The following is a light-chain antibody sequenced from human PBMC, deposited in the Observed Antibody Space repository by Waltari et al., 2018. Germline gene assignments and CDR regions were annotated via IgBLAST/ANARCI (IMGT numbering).Light chain of an antibody. CDR2: QDS. Sequence: YELTQPPSVSVSSGQTVSITCSGGKLEDKYVCRSQQKTGQSPVLVMHQDSRRPSGIPGRFSGSSSGNTATLTISGTQAMDEADYYCQAWDSISDVVFGGGTRLTVL. CDR3: QAWDSISDVV. CDR1: KLEDKY. J-gene: IGLJ2*01. V-gene: IGLV3-1*01.